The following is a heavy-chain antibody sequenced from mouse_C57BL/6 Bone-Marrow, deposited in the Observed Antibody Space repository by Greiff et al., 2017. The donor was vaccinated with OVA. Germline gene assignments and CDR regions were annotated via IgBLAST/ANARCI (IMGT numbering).Heavy chain of an antibody. Sequence: QVQLQQPGAELVKPGASVKLSCKASGYTFTSYWMQWVKQRPGQGLEWIGEIDPSDSYTNYNQKFKGKATLTVDTSSSTAYMQLSSLTSEDSAVYYCARDFACYGYWGQGTTLTDSS. CDR3: ARDFACYGY. J-gene: IGHJ2*01. V-gene: IGHV1-50*01. CDR2: IDPSDSYT. D-gene: IGHD1-1*01. CDR1: GYTFTSYW.